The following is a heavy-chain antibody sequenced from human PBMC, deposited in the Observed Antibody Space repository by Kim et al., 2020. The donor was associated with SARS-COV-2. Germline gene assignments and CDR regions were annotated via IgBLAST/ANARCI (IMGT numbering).Heavy chain of an antibody. CDR1: GFTFSDYY. D-gene: IGHD6-13*01. CDR2: ISSSNSHT. CDR3: ARVSEGGSSWYYFDS. J-gene: IGHJ4*02. V-gene: IGHV3-11*05. Sequence: GGSLRLSCAASGFTFSDYYMSWIRQAPGKGLEWLSYISSSNSHTNYADSVKGRFTISRDNAKNSLYLQMNSLRAEDTAMYYCARVSEGGSSWYYFDSWGQGTLVTVSS.